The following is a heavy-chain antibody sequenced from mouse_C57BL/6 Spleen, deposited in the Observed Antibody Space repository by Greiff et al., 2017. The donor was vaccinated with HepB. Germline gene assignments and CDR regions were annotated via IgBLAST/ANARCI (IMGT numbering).Heavy chain of an antibody. V-gene: IGHV5-4*01. CDR3: ARARTGTGYFDV. CDR1: GFTFSSYA. Sequence: EVQLVESGGGLVKPGGSLKLSCAASGFTFSSYAMSWVRQTPEKRLEWVATISDGGSYTYYPDNVKGRFTISRDNAKNNLYLQMSHLKSEDTAMYYCARARTGTGYFDVWGTGTTVTVSS. CDR2: ISDGGSYT. J-gene: IGHJ1*03. D-gene: IGHD4-1*01.